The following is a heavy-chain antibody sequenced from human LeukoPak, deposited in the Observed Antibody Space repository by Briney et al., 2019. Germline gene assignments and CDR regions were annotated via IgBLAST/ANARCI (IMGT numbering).Heavy chain of an antibody. D-gene: IGHD3-10*01. CDR3: AKGHYYGSGSLDY. J-gene: IGHJ4*02. Sequence: GGSLRLSCAASGFTFSSYGMSWVRQAPAKGLEWVSAIGGRDGSTYYADSVKGRFTISRDNSKNTLYVQMNSLRAEDTAVYYCAKGHYYGSGSLDYWGQGTLVTVSS. V-gene: IGHV3-23*01. CDR2: IGGRDGST. CDR1: GFTFSSYG.